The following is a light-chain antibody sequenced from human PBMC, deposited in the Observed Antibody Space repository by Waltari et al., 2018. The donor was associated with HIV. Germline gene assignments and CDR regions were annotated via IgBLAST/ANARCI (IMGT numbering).Light chain of an antibody. J-gene: IGLJ3*02. V-gene: IGLV2-8*01. CDR1: SSDVGAYNY. CDR3: SSYGGSNNWM. CDR2: EVT. Sequence: QSALTQPPSASGSPGQSVTISCNGTSSDVGAYNYVPWYRQNPGKAPRLMIYEVTERPSGVPDRFSGSKSGNTASLTVSGLQAEDEADYYCSSYGGSNNWMFGGGTKLTVL.